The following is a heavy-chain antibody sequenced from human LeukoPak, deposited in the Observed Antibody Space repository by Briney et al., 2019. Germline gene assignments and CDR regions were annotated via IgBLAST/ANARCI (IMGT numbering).Heavy chain of an antibody. CDR1: GFTFSSYA. CDR3: AKDRRSSSRRTFGY. Sequence: PRGSLRHSCAASGFTFSSYAMSWVRQAPGKGLEWVSTISGSGENTYYADSVKGRFTISRDNSQNTLYLQMNSLRAEDTAVYYCAKDRRSSSRRTFGYWGPGALVTVSS. D-gene: IGHD6-6*01. CDR2: ISGSGENT. V-gene: IGHV3-23*01. J-gene: IGHJ4*03.